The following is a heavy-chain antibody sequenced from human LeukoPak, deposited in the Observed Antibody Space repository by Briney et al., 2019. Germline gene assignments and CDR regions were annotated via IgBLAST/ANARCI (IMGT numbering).Heavy chain of an antibody. CDR2: LSGNGGTT. CDR3: AKDQWLGRSYYGMDV. D-gene: IGHD6-19*01. CDR1: GFTFSTNA. V-gene: IGHV3-23*01. J-gene: IGHJ6*02. Sequence: GGSLRLSCAASGFTFSTNAMGWVRQAPGKGLEWVSTLSGNGGTTYYADSVKGRFTISRDNSKNTMYLQMNSLRAEDTAIYYCAKDQWLGRSYYGMDVWGQGTTVTVSS.